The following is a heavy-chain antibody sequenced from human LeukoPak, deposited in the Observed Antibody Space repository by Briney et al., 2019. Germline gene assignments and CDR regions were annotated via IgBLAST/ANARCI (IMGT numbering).Heavy chain of an antibody. V-gene: IGHV3-30*04. D-gene: IGHD2-2*01. Sequence: GRSLRLSCAASGFSFSSYSMHWVRQAPGKGLEWVAVISYGGRNKHYPDSVKGRFTISRDISTDTLWLQMDSLRTEDTAVYYCAKGPLRGTAAAIDYWGQGTLVTVSS. J-gene: IGHJ4*02. CDR1: GFSFSSYS. CDR3: AKGPLRGTAAAIDY. CDR2: ISYGGRNK.